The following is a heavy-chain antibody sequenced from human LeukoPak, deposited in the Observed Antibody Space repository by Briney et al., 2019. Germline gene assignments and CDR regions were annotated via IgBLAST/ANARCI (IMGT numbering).Heavy chain of an antibody. CDR3: AKGARWELPLDY. J-gene: IGHJ4*02. D-gene: IGHD1-26*01. CDR1: GFTFSSYA. CDR2: ISGSGGRT. V-gene: IGHV3-23*01. Sequence: PGGSLRLSCAASGFTFSSYAMSWVRPAPGKGLEWVSAISGSGGRTYYADSVKGRFTISRDNFMDTLYLQMNTLRADDTAVYYCAKGARWELPLDYWGQGTLVTVSS.